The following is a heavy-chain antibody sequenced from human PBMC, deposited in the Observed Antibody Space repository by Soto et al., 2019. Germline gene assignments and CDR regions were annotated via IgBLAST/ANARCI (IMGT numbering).Heavy chain of an antibody. J-gene: IGHJ6*03. CDR3: ARVPGGSSSWYYYYYYMDV. Sequence: TSETLSLTCTVSGGSISSYYWSWIRQPPGKGLEWIGYIYYSGSTNYNPSLKSRVTISVDTSKNQFSLKLSSVTAADTAVCYCARVPGGSSSWYYYYYYMDVWGKGTTVTVSS. CDR1: GGSISSYY. D-gene: IGHD6-13*01. V-gene: IGHV4-59*01. CDR2: IYYSGST.